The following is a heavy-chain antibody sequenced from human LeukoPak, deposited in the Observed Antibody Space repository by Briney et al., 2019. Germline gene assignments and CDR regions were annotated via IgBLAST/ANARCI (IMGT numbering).Heavy chain of an antibody. CDR1: GYTLTELS. V-gene: IGHV1-24*01. J-gene: IGHJ3*02. CDR2: FDPEDGET. D-gene: IGHD1-7*01. CDR3: ATGVTGTTDAFDI. Sequence: ASVKVSCKVSGYTLTELSMHWVRQAPGKGLEWMGGFDPEDGETIYAQKFQGRVTMTEDTSTDTAYMELSSQRSEDTAVYYCATGVTGTTDAFDIWGQGTMVTVSS.